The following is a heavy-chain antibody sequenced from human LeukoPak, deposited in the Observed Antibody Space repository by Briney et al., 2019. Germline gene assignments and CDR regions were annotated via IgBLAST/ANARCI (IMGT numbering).Heavy chain of an antibody. V-gene: IGHV4-34*01. CDR3: AARDGLIPAATSYFDY. CDR2: INHSGST. Sequence: SETLSLTCAVYGGFFSGYYWSWIRQPPGKGLEWIGEINHSGSTNYNPSLKSRVTISVDTSKNQFSLKLSSVTAADTAVYYCAARDGLIPAATSYFDYWGQGTLVTVSS. D-gene: IGHD2-2*01. J-gene: IGHJ4*02. CDR1: GGFFSGYY.